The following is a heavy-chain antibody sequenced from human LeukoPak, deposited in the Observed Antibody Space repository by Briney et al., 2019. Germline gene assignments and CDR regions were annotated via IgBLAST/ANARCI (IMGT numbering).Heavy chain of an antibody. CDR1: GGTFSSYA. V-gene: IGHV1-69*05. J-gene: IGHJ6*03. CDR3: ATDIVVVPAVGSPKTKSYYYMDV. D-gene: IGHD2-2*01. Sequence: SVKVSCKASGGTFSSYAISWVRQAPGQGLEWRGGIIPSFGTANYAQKFQGRVTITTDESTSAAYIELSSLRSEDTAVYYCATDIVVVPAVGSPKTKSYYYMDVWGKGTTVTVSS. CDR2: IIPSFGTA.